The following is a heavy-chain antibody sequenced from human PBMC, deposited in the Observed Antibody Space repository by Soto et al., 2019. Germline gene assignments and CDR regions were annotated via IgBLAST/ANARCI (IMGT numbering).Heavy chain of an antibody. CDR3: ARDKITGLFDY. V-gene: IGHV4-61*08. Sequence: EILFLTCIVSGGSVSSIDFYWSWIRQHPGKGLEWIGYINHSRSTNYNPSLKSRVTISVDTSKNQFSLKLTSVTAADTAVYYCARDKITGLFDYWGQGTLVTVSS. CDR1: GGSVSSIDFY. D-gene: IGHD2-8*02. J-gene: IGHJ4*02. CDR2: INHSRST.